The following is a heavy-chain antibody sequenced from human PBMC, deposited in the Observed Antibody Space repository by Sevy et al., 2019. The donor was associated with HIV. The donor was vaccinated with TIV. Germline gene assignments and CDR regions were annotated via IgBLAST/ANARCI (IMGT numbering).Heavy chain of an antibody. CDR1: GGTFSSYA. J-gene: IGHJ4*02. CDR3: ARANEGALVTPIVRYFDY. V-gene: IGHV1-69*06. CDR2: IIPIFGTA. Sequence: ASVKVSCKASGGTFSSYAISWVRQAPGQGLEWMGGIIPIFGTANYAQKFQGRVTITADKSTSTAYMELSSLRSEDTAVDYCARANEGALVTPIVRYFDYWGQGTLVTVSS. D-gene: IGHD3-9*01.